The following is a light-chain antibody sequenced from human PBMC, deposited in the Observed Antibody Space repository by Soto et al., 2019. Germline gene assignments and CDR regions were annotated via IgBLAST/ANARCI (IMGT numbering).Light chain of an antibody. V-gene: IGLV2-14*01. CDR1: SSDVGGYNY. Sequence: QSALTQPASVSGSPGQPITISCTGTSSDVGGYNYVSWYQQHPGKAPKLMIYDVSNRPSGVSNRFSGSKSGNTASLTISGLQAEDEADYYCSSYTSSNTEVFGGGTKLTVL. CDR3: SSYTSSNTEV. J-gene: IGLJ2*01. CDR2: DVS.